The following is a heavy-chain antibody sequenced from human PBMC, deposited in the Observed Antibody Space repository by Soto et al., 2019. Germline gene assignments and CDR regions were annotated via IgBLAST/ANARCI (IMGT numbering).Heavy chain of an antibody. CDR1: GYTFTGYY. Sequence: QVQLVQSGAEVKKPGASVKVSCEASGYTFTGYYMHWVRQAPGQGLEWMGWINPNSGGTNYAQKFQGWVTMTRDTSSSTAYMELSRLRSDDTAVYYCARSVAGRGVYHYYGMDVWGQGTTVTVSS. CDR2: INPNSGGT. J-gene: IGHJ6*02. D-gene: IGHD6-19*01. CDR3: ARSVAGRGVYHYYGMDV. V-gene: IGHV1-2*04.